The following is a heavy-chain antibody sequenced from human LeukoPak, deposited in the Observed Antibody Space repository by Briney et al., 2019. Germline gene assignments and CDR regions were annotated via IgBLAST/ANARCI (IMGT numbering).Heavy chain of an antibody. CDR3: ARDRGGSYSAIDY. J-gene: IGHJ4*02. Sequence: GGSLRLSCAASGFTFSSYSMNWVRQAPGKGLEWVSFISSSSSTIYYADSVKGRFTISRDNAKDSLYLQMNSLRAEDTAVYYCARDRGGSYSAIDYWGQGTLVTVSS. V-gene: IGHV3-48*04. CDR2: ISSSSSTI. CDR1: GFTFSSYS. D-gene: IGHD1-26*01.